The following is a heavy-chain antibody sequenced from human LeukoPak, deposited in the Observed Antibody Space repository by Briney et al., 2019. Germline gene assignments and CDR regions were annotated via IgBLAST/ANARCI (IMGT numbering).Heavy chain of an antibody. Sequence: GASVKVSCKASGGTFSNYAISWVRQAPGQGLEWMGGIIPIFGSANYAQKFQGRVTITADESTSTAYMDLSSLRSEDTAVYYCARDPGPPEIEYNNSAGRWFDPWGQGTLVTVSS. CDR3: ARDPGPPEIEYNNSAGRWFDP. CDR1: GGTFSNYA. J-gene: IGHJ5*02. V-gene: IGHV1-69*13. CDR2: IIPIFGSA. D-gene: IGHD6-6*01.